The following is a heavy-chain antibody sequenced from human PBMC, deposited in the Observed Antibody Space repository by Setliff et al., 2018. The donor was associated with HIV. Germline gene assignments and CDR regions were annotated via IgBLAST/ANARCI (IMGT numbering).Heavy chain of an antibody. CDR1: GFTFSGSP. D-gene: IGHD3-3*01. CDR3: AKFSEWSEDY. V-gene: IGHV3-73*01. J-gene: IGHJ4*02. Sequence: PGGSLRLSCAASGFTFSGSPLHWVRQASGKGLEWVGRILDKANGYATAYAASVKGRFTISRDDSKNTAYLQMSSLKTEDTAVYYCAKFSEWSEDYWGQGTLVTVSS. CDR2: ILDKANGYAT.